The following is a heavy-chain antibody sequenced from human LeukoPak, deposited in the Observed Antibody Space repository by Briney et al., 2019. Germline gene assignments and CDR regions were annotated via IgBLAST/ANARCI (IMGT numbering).Heavy chain of an antibody. Sequence: SETLSLTCTVSGGSISSYYWSWIRQPPGKGLEWIGCIFYSGSTNYNPSLKSRLTISVDTSKNQFSLKLSSVTAADTAVYYCARHITSSYYDFWSGYSTSFDYWGQGTLIAVSS. CDR2: IFYSGST. CDR1: GGSISSYY. V-gene: IGHV4-59*08. CDR3: ARHITSSYYDFWSGYSTSFDY. J-gene: IGHJ4*02. D-gene: IGHD3-3*01.